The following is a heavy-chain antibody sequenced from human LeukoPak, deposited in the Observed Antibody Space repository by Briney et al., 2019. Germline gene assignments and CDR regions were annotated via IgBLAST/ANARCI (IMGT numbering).Heavy chain of an antibody. Sequence: AETLSLTCTVSGGSISSYYWSWIRQPPGKGLEWVGDIYYSGSTNYNPSLESRGTISVDKSKNQFSRILNSVPAADTAVDYCGRVDYSDSSVFDYWGQGALVTVSS. CDR2: IYYSGST. D-gene: IGHD3-22*01. J-gene: IGHJ4*02. CDR3: GRVDYSDSSVFDY. CDR1: GGSISSYY. V-gene: IGHV4-59*01.